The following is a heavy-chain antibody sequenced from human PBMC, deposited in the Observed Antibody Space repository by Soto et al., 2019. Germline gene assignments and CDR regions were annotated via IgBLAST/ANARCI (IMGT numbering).Heavy chain of an antibody. CDR2: INAGNGNT. CDR1: GYTFTSNI. J-gene: IGHJ4*02. D-gene: IGHD4-17*01. V-gene: IGHV1-3*01. CDR3: ARESYSDLLY. Sequence: GASVKVSCKASGYTFTSNIIHWVRQAPGQRFEWMAWINAGNGNTRYSQKFQDRVTITRDTAANTAYMELSSLRSEDTAVYYCARESYSDLLYWGQGTLVTVSS.